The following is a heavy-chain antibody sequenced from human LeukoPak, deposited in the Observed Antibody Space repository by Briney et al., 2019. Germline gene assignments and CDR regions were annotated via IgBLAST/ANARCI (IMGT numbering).Heavy chain of an antibody. V-gene: IGHV3-30-3*01. J-gene: IGHJ4*02. CDR2: ISYDGSNK. D-gene: IGHD6-13*01. CDR3: AREAAAGTSKWDTDY. CDR1: GFTFSSYA. Sequence: GGSLRLSCAASGFTFSSYAMHWVRQAPGKGLEWVAVISYDGSNKYYADSVKGRFTISRDNSKNTLYLQMNSLRAEDTAVYYCAREAAAGTSKWDTDYWGQGTLVTVSS.